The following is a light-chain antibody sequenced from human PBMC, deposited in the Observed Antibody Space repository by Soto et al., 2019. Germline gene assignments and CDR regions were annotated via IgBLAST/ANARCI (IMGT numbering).Light chain of an antibody. CDR3: SSLTSGNTWV. V-gene: IGLV2-14*01. CDR2: QVN. CDR1: NSDVGGYDY. Sequence: QSVLTQPASVSGSPGQSITISCTGTNSDVGGYDYVSWYQHYPGKAPKLLIYQVNNRPSGVSSRFSGSKSGNTASLTFSGLQAEDEADYYCSSLTSGNTWVFGGGTKLTVL. J-gene: IGLJ3*02.